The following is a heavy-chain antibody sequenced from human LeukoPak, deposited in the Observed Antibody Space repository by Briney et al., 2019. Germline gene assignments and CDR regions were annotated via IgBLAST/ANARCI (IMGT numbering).Heavy chain of an antibody. J-gene: IGHJ3*02. CDR2: ITGSGVGT. CDR1: GFTFSSYP. D-gene: IGHD6-19*01. CDR3: ARELIAVAGTGAFDI. Sequence: PGGSLRLSCAASGFTFSSYPMSWVRQAPGKGLEWVSSITGSGVGTYYADSVKGRFTISRDNSKNTLYLQMNSLGAEETAVYYCARELIAVAGTGAFDIWGQGTMVTVSS. V-gene: IGHV3-23*01.